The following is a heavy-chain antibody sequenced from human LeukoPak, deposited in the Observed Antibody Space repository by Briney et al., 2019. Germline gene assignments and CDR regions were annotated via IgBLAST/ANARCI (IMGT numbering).Heavy chain of an antibody. V-gene: IGHV3-74*01. D-gene: IGHD6-19*01. J-gene: IGHJ6*02. CDR2: VKGGGCNT. CDR3: ARSEYEYGYKQWVLDV. Sequence: PGGSLRLSCAASGFTFTTYCMHWVRQAPGKGLDWVSRVKGGGCNTNYAESVTGRFTISSDNAKNTVYLQMNSLGAEDTAVYYCARSEYEYGYKQWVLDVWGQGTTVTVP. CDR1: GFTFTTYC.